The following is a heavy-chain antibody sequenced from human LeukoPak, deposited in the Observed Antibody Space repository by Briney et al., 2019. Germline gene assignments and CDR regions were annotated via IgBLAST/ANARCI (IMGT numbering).Heavy chain of an antibody. J-gene: IGHJ4*02. Sequence: GGSLRLSCAASGFTFSSYGMSWVRQAPGKGLEWVSAISGSGGSTYYADSVKGRFTISRDNSKNTLYLQMNSLRAEDTAVYYCARGFGLITFFDYWGQGTLVTVSS. V-gene: IGHV3-23*01. CDR1: GFTFSSYG. CDR2: ISGSGGST. D-gene: IGHD3/OR15-3a*01. CDR3: ARGFGLITFFDY.